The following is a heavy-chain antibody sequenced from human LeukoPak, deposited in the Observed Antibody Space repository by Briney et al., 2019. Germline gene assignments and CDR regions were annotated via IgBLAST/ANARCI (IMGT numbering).Heavy chain of an antibody. D-gene: IGHD6-19*01. J-gene: IGHJ6*02. CDR3: ARVGTRYSSGWYNYYGMDV. CDR2: ISAYNGNT. CDR1: GYTFTSYG. V-gene: IGHV1-18*01. Sequence: GASVKVSCKASGYTFTSYGISWVRQAPGQGLEWMGWISAYNGNTNYAQKLQDRVTMTTDTSTTTAYMELRSLRSDDTAVYYCARVGTRYSSGWYNYYGMDVWGQGTTVTVSS.